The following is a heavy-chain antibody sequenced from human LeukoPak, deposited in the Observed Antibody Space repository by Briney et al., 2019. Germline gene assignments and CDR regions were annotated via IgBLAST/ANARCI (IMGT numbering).Heavy chain of an antibody. CDR2: ISYDGSNK. J-gene: IGHJ4*02. CDR1: GFTFSSYA. V-gene: IGHV3-30-3*01. D-gene: IGHD3-10*01. CDR3: TTNFYGSGPFDY. Sequence: GGSLRLSCAASGFTFSSYAMHWVRQAPGKGLEWVAVISYDGSNKYYADSVKGRFTISRDDSKNTLYLQMNSLKTEDTAVYYCTTNFYGSGPFDYWGQGTLVTVSS.